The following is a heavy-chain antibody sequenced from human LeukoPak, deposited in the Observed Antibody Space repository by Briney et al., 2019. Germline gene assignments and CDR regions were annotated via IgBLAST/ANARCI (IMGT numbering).Heavy chain of an antibody. CDR1: GFTFSDHY. CDR2: SRNKANNYII. CDR3: ARWDSGSRSH. J-gene: IGHJ4*02. Sequence: PGGSLRLSCAASGFTFSDHYMDWVRQAPGKGLEWVGRSRNKANNYIIEYAASVKGRFTISRDDSKNSLYLQMNSLKTEDTAVYYCARWDSGSRSHWGQGTLVTVSS. V-gene: IGHV3-72*01. D-gene: IGHD1-26*01.